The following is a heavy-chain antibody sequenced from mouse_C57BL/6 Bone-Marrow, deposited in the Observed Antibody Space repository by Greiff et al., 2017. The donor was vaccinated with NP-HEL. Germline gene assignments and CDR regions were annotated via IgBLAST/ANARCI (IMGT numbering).Heavy chain of an antibody. CDR1: GFTITDDY. CDR3: TTDGYCVAY. CDR2: IDPENGDT. J-gene: IGHJ3*01. V-gene: IGHV14-4*01. Sequence: VQLQQSGAELVRPGASVKLSCTASGFTITDDYMHWVKQRPEQGLEWIGWIDPENGDTEYASKFQGKATITADTSSNTAYLQHSGLTSEDTAVYCCTTDGYCVAYWGQGNLVTVSA. D-gene: IGHD2-3*01.